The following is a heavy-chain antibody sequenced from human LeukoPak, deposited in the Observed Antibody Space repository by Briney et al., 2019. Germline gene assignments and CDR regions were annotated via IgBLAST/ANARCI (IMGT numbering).Heavy chain of an antibody. CDR1: GFTFSSYG. CDR3: AKDVAPDSGWDLDY. J-gene: IGHJ4*02. V-gene: IGHV3-NL1*01. CDR2: IYNSGAKI. D-gene: IGHD6-19*01. Sequence: PGGSLRLSCAASGFTFSSYGMHWVRQAPGKGLEWVSSIYNSGAKIFYADSVKGRFTISRDNSKNMLYLQMNSLRVEDTAVYYCAKDVAPDSGWDLDYWGQGTLVTVSS.